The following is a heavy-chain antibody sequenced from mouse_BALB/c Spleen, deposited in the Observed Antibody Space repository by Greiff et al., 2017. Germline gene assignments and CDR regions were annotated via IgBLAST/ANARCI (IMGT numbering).Heavy chain of an antibody. V-gene: IGHV5-4*02. CDR1: GFTFSDYY. D-gene: IGHD2-14*01. CDR3: ARERGYYRYDGFAY. CDR2: ISDGGSYT. Sequence: EVQGVESGGGLVKPGGSLKLSCAASGFTFSDYYMYWVRQTPEKRLEWVATISDGGSYTYYPDSVKGRFTISRDNAKNNLYLQISSLKSEDTAMYYCARERGYYRYDGFAYWGQGTLVTVSA. J-gene: IGHJ3*01.